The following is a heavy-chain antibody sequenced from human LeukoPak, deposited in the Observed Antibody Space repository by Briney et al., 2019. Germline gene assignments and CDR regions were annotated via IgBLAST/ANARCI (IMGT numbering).Heavy chain of an antibody. CDR2: IYYSGST. V-gene: IGHV4-59*08. D-gene: IGHD3-3*01. CDR1: GGSISSYY. J-gene: IGHJ5*02. CDR3: ARQEGHYDFWSGYYSYNWFDP. Sequence: PSETLSLTCTVSGGSISSYYWSWIRQPPGKGLEWIGYIYYSGSTNYNPSLKSRVTISVDTSKNQFSLKLSSVTAADTAVYYCARQEGHYDFWSGYYSYNWFDPWGQGTLVTVSS.